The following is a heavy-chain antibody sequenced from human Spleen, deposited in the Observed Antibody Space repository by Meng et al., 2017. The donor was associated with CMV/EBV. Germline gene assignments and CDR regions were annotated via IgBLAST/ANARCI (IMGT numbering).Heavy chain of an antibody. J-gene: IGHJ5*02. V-gene: IGHV3-30*02. Sequence: GGSLRLSCAASGITFRTYGMHWVRQAPGKGLEWVALIRYDGSNNYYADSVKGRFTISRDNSKNTLYLQMNSLRAEDTAVYYCAKDPWGQGTLVTVSS. CDR3: AKDP. CDR1: GITFRTYG. CDR2: IRYDGSNN.